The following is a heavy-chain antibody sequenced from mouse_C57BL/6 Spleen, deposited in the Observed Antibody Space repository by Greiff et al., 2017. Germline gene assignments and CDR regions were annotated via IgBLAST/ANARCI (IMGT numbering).Heavy chain of an antibody. Sequence: VQLQQSGPELVKPGASVKISCKASGYSFTGYYMNWVKQSPEKSLEWIGEINPSPGGTTYTQKFKAKATLTVDKSSSTAYMQLKSLTSEDSAVYYCARGGGNYHYYAMDYWGQGTSVTVSS. CDR2: INPSPGGT. CDR1: GYSFTGYY. V-gene: IGHV1-42*01. CDR3: ARGGGNYHYYAMDY. J-gene: IGHJ4*01. D-gene: IGHD2-1*01.